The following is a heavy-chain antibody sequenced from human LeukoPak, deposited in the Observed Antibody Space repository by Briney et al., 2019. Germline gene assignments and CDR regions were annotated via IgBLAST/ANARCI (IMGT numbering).Heavy chain of an antibody. CDR1: GYTFTGYY. D-gene: IGHD2-2*01. CDR3: ARDGACSSTSRQNFDY. Sequence: ASVTVSCKASGYTFTGYYMHWVRQAPGQGLEWMGWINPYSGATNYVQRFQGRVTMTTDTSINTAYMDLSSLRSDDTAMCYCARDGACSSTSRQNFDYWGQGTLVTVSS. V-gene: IGHV1-2*02. J-gene: IGHJ4*02. CDR2: INPYSGAT.